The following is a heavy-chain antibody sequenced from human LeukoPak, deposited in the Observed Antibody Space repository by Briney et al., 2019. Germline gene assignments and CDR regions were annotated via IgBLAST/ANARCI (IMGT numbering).Heavy chain of an antibody. CDR1: GFTFSNAW. Sequence: PGGSLRLSCVASGFTFSNAWMYWVRQGPGKGLVWVGRIKSKTAGGTTDYAASVKGRFTISRDDSTNTLYMQMNSLKTEDTAVYYCTDWQNYWGQGTLVTVSS. V-gene: IGHV3-15*01. D-gene: IGHD2-21*01. CDR2: IKSKTAGGTT. J-gene: IGHJ4*02. CDR3: TDWQNY.